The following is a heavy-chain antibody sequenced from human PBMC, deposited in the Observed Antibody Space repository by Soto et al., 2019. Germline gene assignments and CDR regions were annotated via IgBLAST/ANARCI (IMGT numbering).Heavy chain of an antibody. CDR1: GGTFSNSA. CDR2: FNPIFGST. V-gene: IGHV1-69*01. J-gene: IGHJ4*02. D-gene: IGHD6-19*01. CDR3: ARERVAGRPYFDW. Sequence: QVQLVQSGAEVKKPGSSVKVSCKASGGTFSNSAIYWVRQAPGQGLVWMGGFNPIFGSTTYAPKFQGRVTITADESTRTVYMELTSLRSEDTAVYYCARERVAGRPYFDWWGQGTLVTVSS.